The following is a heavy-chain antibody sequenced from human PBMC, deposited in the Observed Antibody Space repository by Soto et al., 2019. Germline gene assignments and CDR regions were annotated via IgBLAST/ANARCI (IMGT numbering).Heavy chain of an antibody. Sequence: SETLSLTGAVSGGSVSRGSFYWGWIRQQPEKRLEWIGDVYYNGSTNYNPSLKSRVTISVDKSKNQFSLKLSSVTAADTAVYYCATGYCSGGSCPRGSFAFDIWGQGTMVTVSS. J-gene: IGHJ3*02. CDR2: VYYNGST. CDR3: ATGYCSGGSCPRGSFAFDI. CDR1: GGSVSRGSFY. V-gene: IGHV4-39*07. D-gene: IGHD2-15*01.